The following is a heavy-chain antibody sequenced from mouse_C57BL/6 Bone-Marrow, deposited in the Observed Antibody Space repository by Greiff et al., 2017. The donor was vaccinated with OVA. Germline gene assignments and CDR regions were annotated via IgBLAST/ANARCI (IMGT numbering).Heavy chain of an antibody. CDR2: IDPETGGT. J-gene: IGHJ1*03. CDR1: GYTFTDYE. CDR3: TSGYFDV. V-gene: IGHV1-15*01. Sequence: VKLMESGAELVRPGASVTLSCKASGYTFTDYEMHWVKQTPVHGLEWIGAIDPETGGTAYNQKFKGKAILTADKSSSTAYMELRSLTSEDSAVYYCTSGYFDVWGTGTTVTVSS.